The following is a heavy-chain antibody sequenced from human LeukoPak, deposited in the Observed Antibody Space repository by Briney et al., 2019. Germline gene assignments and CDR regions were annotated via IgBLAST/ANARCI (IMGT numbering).Heavy chain of an antibody. J-gene: IGHJ4*02. CDR3: ARDSAYCGGDCYPD. CDR2: IIPIFGTA. D-gene: IGHD2-21*02. V-gene: IGHV1-69*06. CDR1: GGTFSSYA. Sequence: SVKVSCKASGGTFSSYAISWVRQAPGQGLEWMGGIIPIFGTANYAQKFQGRVTITADKSTSTAYMELSSLRSEDTAVYYCARDSAYCGGDCYPDWGQGTLVTVSS.